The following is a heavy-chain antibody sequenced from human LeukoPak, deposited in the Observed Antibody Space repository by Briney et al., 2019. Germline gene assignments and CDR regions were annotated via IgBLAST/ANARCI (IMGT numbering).Heavy chain of an antibody. Sequence: ASVKVSFKSSAYTFTTYGISWVRQAPGQGLGWMGWIRTYNGNTNYAQNLQGRVTMTTDTSTSTAYMELRSLRSDDTAVYYCARRVSYHGSLVWLDAWGQGALVIVSS. CDR1: AYTFTTYG. J-gene: IGHJ5*02. CDR2: IRTYNGNT. CDR3: ARRVSYHGSLVWLDA. V-gene: IGHV1-18*04. D-gene: IGHD1-26*01.